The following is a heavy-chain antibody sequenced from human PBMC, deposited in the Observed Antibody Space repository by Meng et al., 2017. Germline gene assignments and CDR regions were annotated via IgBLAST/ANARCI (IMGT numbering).Heavy chain of an antibody. CDR2: INAGNGNT. D-gene: IGHD6-19*01. Sequence: AQLLQSGAEVKKPGASVKVSFKASGYTFTSYAMHWVRQAPGQRLEWMGWINAGNGNTKYSQKFQGRVTITRDTSASTAYMELSSLRSEDTAVYYCARNAYIAVAGTEMDYWGQGTLVTVSS. V-gene: IGHV1-3*01. CDR3: ARNAYIAVAGTEMDY. CDR1: GYTFTSYA. J-gene: IGHJ4*02.